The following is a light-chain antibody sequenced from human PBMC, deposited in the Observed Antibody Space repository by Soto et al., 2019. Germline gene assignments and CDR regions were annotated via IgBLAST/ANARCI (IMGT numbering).Light chain of an antibody. CDR2: EGT. Sequence: QSALPQPAPVSGSPGQSITISCTGTNNLVSWYQQHPGKAPKVVLYEGTKRPSGVSNRFSGSNSGSTASLTISGLQAEDEAHFFCCAYVGARSYVFGAGTKGIVL. CDR1: NNL. CDR3: CAYVGARSYV. J-gene: IGLJ1*01. V-gene: IGLV2-23*01.